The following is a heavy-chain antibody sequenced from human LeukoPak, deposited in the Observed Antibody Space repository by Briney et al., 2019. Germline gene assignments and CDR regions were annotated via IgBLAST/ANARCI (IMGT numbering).Heavy chain of an antibody. CDR2: ISYDGSNK. D-gene: IGHD6-6*01. J-gene: IGHJ4*02. CDR1: GFTFSSYA. Sequence: GGSLRLSCAASGFTFSSYAMHWVRQAPGKGLEWVAVISYDGSNKYYADSVKGRFTISRDKSKNTLYLQMNSLRAEGTAVYYCARGGEYISSSRSYFDYWGQGTLVTVSS. CDR3: ARGGEYISSSRSYFDY. V-gene: IGHV3-30-3*01.